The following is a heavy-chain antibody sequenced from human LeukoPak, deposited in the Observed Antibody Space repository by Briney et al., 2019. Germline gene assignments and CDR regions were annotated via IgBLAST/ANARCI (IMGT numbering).Heavy chain of an antibody. Sequence: GGSLRLSCAASGFTVSSNYMSWVRQAPGKGLEWVSVIYSGGSTYYADSVKGRFTISRDNSKNTLYLQMNSLRAEDTAVYYCAKLYYDHSLFDYWGQGTLVTVSS. CDR3: AKLYYDHSLFDY. CDR1: GFTVSSNY. CDR2: IYSGGST. J-gene: IGHJ4*02. V-gene: IGHV3-66*04. D-gene: IGHD1-26*01.